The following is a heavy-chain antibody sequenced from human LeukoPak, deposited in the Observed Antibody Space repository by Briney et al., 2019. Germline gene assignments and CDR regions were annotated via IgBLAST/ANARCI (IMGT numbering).Heavy chain of an antibody. CDR2: ISSDESEE. J-gene: IGHJ4*02. CDR3: AKGGVSSDYHPVHY. D-gene: IGHD3-22*01. Sequence: GGSLRLSCAASGFIFSSYGMHWVRQAPGKGLEWVAGISSDESEEFYVGSVKGRFITSRDSAKKMLYLQLNRIRIEDRAVYYCAKGGVSSDYHPVHYWGQGTLVTVST. CDR1: GFIFSSYG. V-gene: IGHV3-30*18.